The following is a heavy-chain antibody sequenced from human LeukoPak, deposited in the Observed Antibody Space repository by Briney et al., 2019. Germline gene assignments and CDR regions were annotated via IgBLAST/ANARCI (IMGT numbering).Heavy chain of an antibody. CDR1: GFTFSSYE. CDR3: ARQAVARPFDL. J-gene: IGHJ3*01. Sequence: GGSLRLSCAASGFTFSSYEMNWVRQAPGKGLEWVSYISSSSAYIFYSDSVKGRFTISRDNAQSSLYLQMNSLRAGDTAVYYCARQAVARPFDLWGQGTMVAVSS. V-gene: IGHV3-21*05. CDR2: ISSSSAYI.